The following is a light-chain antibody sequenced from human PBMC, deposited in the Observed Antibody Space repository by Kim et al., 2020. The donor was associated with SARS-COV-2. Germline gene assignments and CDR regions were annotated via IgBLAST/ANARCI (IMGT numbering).Light chain of an antibody. J-gene: IGKJ4*01. CDR3: QQRYKWPVT. V-gene: IGKV3-11*01. CDR1: QTVSSS. Sequence: EIVLTQSPATLSLSPGERATLSCRASQTVSSSLAWYQQKPGQAPRLLIYDASNRATGIPARFSGSGSGTDFTLTVSSLEPEDFAVYYCQQRYKWPVTFGGGTKVDIK. CDR2: DAS.